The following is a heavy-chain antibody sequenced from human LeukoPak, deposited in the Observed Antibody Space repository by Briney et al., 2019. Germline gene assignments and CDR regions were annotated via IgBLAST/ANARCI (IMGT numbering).Heavy chain of an antibody. D-gene: IGHD5-18*01. CDR2: IKEDGSEE. J-gene: IGHJ4*02. V-gene: IGHV3-7*01. CDR3: ARDGPTAYFDY. Sequence: PGGSLRLSCAASGFTFSSYSMNWVRQAPGKGLEWVANIKEDGSEEYYVDSVKGRFTISRDNAKNFVYLQMSSLRADDTALYYCARDGPTAYFDYWGQGTLVTVSS. CDR1: GFTFSSYS.